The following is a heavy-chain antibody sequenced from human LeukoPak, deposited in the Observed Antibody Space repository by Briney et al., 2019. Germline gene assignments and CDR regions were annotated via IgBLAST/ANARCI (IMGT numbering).Heavy chain of an antibody. CDR1: GFSFSCYE. V-gene: IGHV3-48*03. D-gene: IGHD3-10*01. CDR3: VRDKYGRGLTNLDY. Sequence: GGSLRLSCVAAGFSFSCYEMNWVRQAPGKGLERVSYIHNSGNYIYYADSVKGRFTISRDNAKNSLYLQMNSLRAEDTAVYFCVRDKYGRGLTNLDYWGQGTLVTVSS. J-gene: IGHJ4*02. CDR2: IHNSGNYI.